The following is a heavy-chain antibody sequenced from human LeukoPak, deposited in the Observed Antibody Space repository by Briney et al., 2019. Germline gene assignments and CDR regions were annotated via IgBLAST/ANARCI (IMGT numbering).Heavy chain of an antibody. CDR3: ARFGVTADDYYYGMDV. Sequence: SVKVSCKASGGTFSSYAISWVRQAPGQGLEWMGGIIPIFGTANYAQKFQGRVTITADESTSTAYMELSSLRSEDTAVYYCARFGVTADDYYYGMDVWGQGTTVTVSS. J-gene: IGHJ6*02. V-gene: IGHV1-69*13. CDR1: GGTFSSYA. D-gene: IGHD3-16*01. CDR2: IIPIFGTA.